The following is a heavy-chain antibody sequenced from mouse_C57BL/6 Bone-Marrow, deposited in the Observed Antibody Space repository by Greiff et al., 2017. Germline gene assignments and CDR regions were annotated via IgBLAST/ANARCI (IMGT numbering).Heavy chain of an antibody. D-gene: IGHD1-1*01. J-gene: IGHJ1*03. CDR2: ILPGSGST. CDR3: ARSGHYYGSSYWYFDV. V-gene: IGHV1-9*01. CDR1: GYTFTGYW. Sequence: QVQLQQSGAELMKPGASVKLSCKATGYTFTGYWIEWVKQRPGHGLEWIGEILPGSGSTNYNEKFKGKATFTADTSSNTAYMQLSSLTTEDSAIYYCARSGHYYGSSYWYFDVWGTGTTGTVSS.